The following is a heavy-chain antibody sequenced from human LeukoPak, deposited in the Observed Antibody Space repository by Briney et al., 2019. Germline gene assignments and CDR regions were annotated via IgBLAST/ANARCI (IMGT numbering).Heavy chain of an antibody. CDR1: GGTFSSYA. D-gene: IGHD1-20*01. CDR2: IIPIFGTA. Sequence: GASVTVSCKASGGTFSSYAISWVRQAPGQGLEWTGGIIPIFGTANYAQKFQGRVTITADESTSTAYMELSSLRSEDTAVYYCARGSVTGTTIDYWGQGTLVTVSS. V-gene: IGHV1-69*13. CDR3: ARGSVTGTTIDY. J-gene: IGHJ4*02.